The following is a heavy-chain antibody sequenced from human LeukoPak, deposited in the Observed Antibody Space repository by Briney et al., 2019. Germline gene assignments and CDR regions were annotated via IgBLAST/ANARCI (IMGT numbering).Heavy chain of an antibody. CDR3: ARGLRSCSGGSCYFSPPDYYYMDV. CDR1: GYTFTSFG. J-gene: IGHJ6*03. V-gene: IGHV1-18*01. Sequence: GASVKVSCKASGYTFTSFGISWVRQAPGQGLEWMGWIGSDNGNTNYAQKLQGRVTMTTDTSANTAYMELRSLRSDDTAVYYCARGLRSCSGGSCYFSPPDYYYMDVWGKGTTVTISS. CDR2: IGSDNGNT. D-gene: IGHD2-15*01.